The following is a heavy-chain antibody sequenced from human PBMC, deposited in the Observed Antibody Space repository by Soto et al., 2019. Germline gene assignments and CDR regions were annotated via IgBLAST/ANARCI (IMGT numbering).Heavy chain of an antibody. CDR2: INPHSGGT. Sequence: VHLVQSGAEVKKPGASVKVSCKASGYAFSNYYIHWVRQAPGQGLEWLGWINPHSGGTNYAQKFQGRVTMTIDTSITTVYMEMSGLAFDDTALYYCARDHSIPARRYDYAMDVWGQGTSVTVSS. CDR1: GYAFSNYY. CDR3: ARDHSIPARRYDYAMDV. J-gene: IGHJ6*02. V-gene: IGHV1-2*02. D-gene: IGHD6-6*01.